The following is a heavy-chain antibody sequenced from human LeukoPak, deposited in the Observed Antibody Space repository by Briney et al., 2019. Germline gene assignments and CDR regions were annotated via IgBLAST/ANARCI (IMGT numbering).Heavy chain of an antibody. D-gene: IGHD1-26*01. CDR1: GYTFTSYY. Sequence: GASVKVSCKASGYTFTSYYMHWVRQAPGQGLEWVGIINPSAGATSYAPKFQGRVTMTRDTSTSTVYMDLSSLRSEDTAVYFCARAPATYGIGDYWGQGTLVIVSS. J-gene: IGHJ4*02. V-gene: IGHV1-46*01. CDR2: INPSAGAT. CDR3: ARAPATYGIGDY.